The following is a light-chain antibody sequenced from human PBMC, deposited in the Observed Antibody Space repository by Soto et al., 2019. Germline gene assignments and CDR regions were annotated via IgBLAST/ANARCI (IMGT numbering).Light chain of an antibody. CDR2: GAS. CDR1: QSVSSTY. CDR3: QQYGSSPRT. Sequence: EIVLTQSPGTLSLSPGERATLSCRASQSVSSTYLAWYQQKLGQAPRLLIYGASIRATGIPDRFSGSGSGTDFTLTISRLEPDDFAVYYCQQYGSSPRTFGQGTKLDIK. V-gene: IGKV3-20*01. J-gene: IGKJ2*01.